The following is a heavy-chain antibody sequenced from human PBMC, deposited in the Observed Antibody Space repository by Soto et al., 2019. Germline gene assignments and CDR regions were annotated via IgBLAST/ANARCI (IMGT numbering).Heavy chain of an antibody. CDR1: GGTFSSYA. CDR2: IIPIFGTA. J-gene: IGHJ6*02. V-gene: IGHV1-69*13. D-gene: IGHD3-3*01. CDR3: ARAEEWLLRYYYYYGMDV. Sequence: ASVKVSFKASGGTFSSYAISWVRQAPGQGLEWMGGIIPIFGTANYAQKLQGRVTITADESTSTAYMELSSLRSEDTAVYYCARAEEWLLRYYYYYGMDVWGQGTTVTVSS.